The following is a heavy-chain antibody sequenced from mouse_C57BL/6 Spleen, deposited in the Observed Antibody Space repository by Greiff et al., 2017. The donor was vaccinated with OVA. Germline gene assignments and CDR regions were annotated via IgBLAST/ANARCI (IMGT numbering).Heavy chain of an antibody. CDR2: IDPETGGT. J-gene: IGHJ3*01. CDR3: TRSHYELFAY. D-gene: IGHD2-4*01. CDR1: GYTFTDYE. Sequence: VQLQQSGAELVRPGASVTLSCKASGYTFTDYEMHWVKQTPVNGLEWIGAIDPETGGTASNQKFKGKAILTADKSSSTAYMELRSLTSEDSAVYYCTRSHYELFAYWGQGTLVTVSA. V-gene: IGHV1-15*01.